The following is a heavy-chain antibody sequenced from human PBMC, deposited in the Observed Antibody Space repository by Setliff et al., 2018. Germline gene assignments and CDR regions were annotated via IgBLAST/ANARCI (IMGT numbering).Heavy chain of an antibody. J-gene: IGHJ6*01. Sequence: PSETLSLTCNVSGVSISSYYWSWIRQAPGKGLESLGYIQNSGGINYNPSLKSRVTISVDTSTNQFSLKLTSVTAADTAVYYCARDRSAYSYGLDVWGQGTTVTVSS. CDR2: IQNSGGI. V-gene: IGHV4-59*01. CDR1: GVSISSYY. CDR3: ARDRSAYSYGLDV.